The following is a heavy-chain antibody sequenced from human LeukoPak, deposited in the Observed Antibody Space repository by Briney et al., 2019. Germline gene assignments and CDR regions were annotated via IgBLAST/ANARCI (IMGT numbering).Heavy chain of an antibody. Sequence: ASVKVSCKASGYTFTSYDINWVRQATGQGLEWMGWMNPNSGNTGYAQKFQGRVTMTRNTSISTAYMELSSLRSEDTAVYYCARPSGYYYYYYMDVWGKGTTVTVSS. CDR1: GYTFTSYD. CDR2: MNPNSGNT. J-gene: IGHJ6*03. CDR3: ARPSGYYYYYYMDV. D-gene: IGHD1-26*01. V-gene: IGHV1-8*01.